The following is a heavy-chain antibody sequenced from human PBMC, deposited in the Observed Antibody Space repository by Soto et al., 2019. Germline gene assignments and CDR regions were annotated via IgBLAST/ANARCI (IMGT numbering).Heavy chain of an antibody. D-gene: IGHD6-19*01. J-gene: IGHJ4*02. V-gene: IGHV1-18*04. CDR3: ATDIAVAGREDY. Sequence: ASVKVSCKASGYTFTSYGISWLRQAPGQGLEWMGWISAYNGNTNYAQKLQGRVTMTTDTSTSTAYMELRSLRSDDTAVYYCATDIAVAGREDYWGQGTLVTVSS. CDR2: ISAYNGNT. CDR1: GYTFTSYG.